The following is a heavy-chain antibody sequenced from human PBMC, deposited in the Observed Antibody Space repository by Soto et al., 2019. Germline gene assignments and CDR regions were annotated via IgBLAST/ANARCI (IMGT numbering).Heavy chain of an antibody. J-gene: IGHJ5*02. CDR3: AKDGDYCSSTSCYAGWFDP. V-gene: IGHV3-23*01. CDR2: ISGSGGST. Sequence: EVQLLESGGGLVQPGGSLRLSCAASGFTFSSYAMSWVRQAPGKGLEWVSAISGSGGSTYYADSVKGRFTISRDNSKNTLYLQMTSLRAEDTAVYYCAKDGDYCSSTSCYAGWFDPWGQGTLVTVSS. D-gene: IGHD2-2*01. CDR1: GFTFSSYA.